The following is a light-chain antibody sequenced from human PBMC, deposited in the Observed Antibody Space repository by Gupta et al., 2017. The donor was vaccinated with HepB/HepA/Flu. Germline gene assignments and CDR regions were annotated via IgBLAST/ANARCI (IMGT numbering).Light chain of an antibody. CDR3: QQSDSFPFT. J-gene: IGKJ3*01. Sequence: DIPMTQSCSFVSASVGDRVTLHCRASKGISRFLAWYQQKPGKAPKLLIYAASNLQSGVPLRFSGNGSGTDFTLTLSGLQPEDFATYYCQQSDSFPFTFGPGTKVDIK. V-gene: IGKV1D-12*01. CDR1: KGISRF. CDR2: AAS.